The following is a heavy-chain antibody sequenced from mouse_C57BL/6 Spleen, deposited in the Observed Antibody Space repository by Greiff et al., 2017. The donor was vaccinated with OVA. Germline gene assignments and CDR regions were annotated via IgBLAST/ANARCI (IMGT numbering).Heavy chain of an antibody. CDR3: ARLTESYYSNLYFDY. V-gene: IGHV1-82*01. CDR1: GYAFSSSW. D-gene: IGHD2-5*01. CDR2: IYPGDGDT. Sequence: QVQLKESGPELVKPGASVKISCKASGYAFSSSWMNWVKQRPGKGLEWIGRIYPGDGDTNYNGKFKGKATLTADKSSSTAYMQLSSLTSEDSAVYFCARLTESYYSNLYFDYWGQGTTLTVSS. J-gene: IGHJ2*01.